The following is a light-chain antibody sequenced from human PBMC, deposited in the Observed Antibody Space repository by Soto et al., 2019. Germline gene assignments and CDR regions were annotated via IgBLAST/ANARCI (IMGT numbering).Light chain of an antibody. CDR3: QSYDSSLSVWV. CDR1: SSNIGAGYN. CDR2: GNI. J-gene: IGLJ3*02. V-gene: IGLV1-40*01. Sequence: QSVLTQPPSVSGAPGQRVTISCTGSSSNIGAGYNVHWYQHLPGTAPKLLIYGNINRPSGVPDRFSGSKSGTSASLAITGLQAEDEADYYCQSYDSSLSVWVFGGGTQLTVL.